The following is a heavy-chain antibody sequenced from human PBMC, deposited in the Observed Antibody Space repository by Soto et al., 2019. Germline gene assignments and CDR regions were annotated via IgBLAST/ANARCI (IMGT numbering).Heavy chain of an antibody. CDR3: AKDLGMATSYFDY. CDR1: GFTFSSYG. V-gene: IGHV3-30*18. CDR2: ISYDGSNK. Sequence: QVQLAESGGGVVQPGRSLRLSCAASGFTFSSYGMHWVRQAPGKGLEWVAVISYDGSNKYYADSVKGRFTISRDNSKNTLYLQMNSLRAEDTAVYYCAKDLGMATSYFDYWGQGTLVTVSS. D-gene: IGHD5-12*01. J-gene: IGHJ4*02.